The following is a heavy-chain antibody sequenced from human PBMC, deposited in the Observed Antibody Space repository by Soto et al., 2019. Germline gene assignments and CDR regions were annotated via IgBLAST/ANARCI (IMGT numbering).Heavy chain of an antibody. Sequence: PGGSLRLSCAASGFTFSSYAMSWVRQAPGKGLEWVSAISGSGGSTYYADSVKGRFTISRDNSKNTLYLQMNSLRAEDTAVYYCAKDSGYSSSWYFPVSSGMEVWGQGTTVTVSS. D-gene: IGHD6-13*01. V-gene: IGHV3-23*01. CDR2: ISGSGGST. CDR3: AKDSGYSSSWYFPVSSGMEV. J-gene: IGHJ6*02. CDR1: GFTFSSYA.